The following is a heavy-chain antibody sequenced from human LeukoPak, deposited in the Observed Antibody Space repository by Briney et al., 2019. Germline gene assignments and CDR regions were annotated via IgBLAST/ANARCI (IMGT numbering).Heavy chain of an antibody. D-gene: IGHD2-15*01. Sequence: PSQTLSLTCTVSGGSISSTSHYWGWIRQPPGKGLEWVGSIHFDGTTSYSPPLRSRVTISMDTSKSQFSLKLGSVTAADTAIYYCGRHERAYCRGDCYDYWGQGTLVTVSS. V-gene: IGHV4-39*01. CDR1: GGSISSTSHY. CDR3: GRHERAYCRGDCYDY. J-gene: IGHJ4*02. CDR2: IHFDGTT.